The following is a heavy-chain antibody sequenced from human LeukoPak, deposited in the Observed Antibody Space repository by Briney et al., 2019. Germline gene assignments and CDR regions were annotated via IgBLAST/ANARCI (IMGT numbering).Heavy chain of an antibody. V-gene: IGHV4-59*08. J-gene: IGHJ4*02. CDR1: GVSISSYY. Sequence: SETLSLTCTVPGVSISSYYWSWIRQPPRKGLEWIGYIYYSGSTNYNPPRKGRVTISVDTSKNRFSLKLSSVTAADTAVYYCARGTRNFDYWGQGTLVTVSS. D-gene: IGHD3/OR15-3a*01. CDR3: ARGTRNFDY. CDR2: IYYSGST.